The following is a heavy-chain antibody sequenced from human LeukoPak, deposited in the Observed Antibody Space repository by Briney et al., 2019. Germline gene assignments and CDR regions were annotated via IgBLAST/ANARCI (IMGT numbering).Heavy chain of an antibody. CDR1: GFTFSSCA. CDR2: ISGGGGST. J-gene: IGHJ4*02. Sequence: GGSLRLSCAASGFTFSSCAMSWVRQAPGKGLEWVSAISGGGGSTYYADFVKGRFTISRDKSLSTVYLQMYSLSAEDTAVYYCAKDVVNSGPRGYFDYWGQGTLVTVSS. CDR3: AKDVVNSGPRGYFDY. D-gene: IGHD6-19*01. V-gene: IGHV3-23*01.